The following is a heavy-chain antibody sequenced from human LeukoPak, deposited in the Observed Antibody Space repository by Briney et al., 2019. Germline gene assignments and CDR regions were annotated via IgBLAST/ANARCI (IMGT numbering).Heavy chain of an antibody. D-gene: IGHD6-6*01. V-gene: IGHV1-2*06. J-gene: IGHJ5*02. Sequence: ASVKVSCKASGGTFSSYAISWVRQAPGQGLEWMGRINPNSGGTNYAQKFQGRVTMTRDTSISTAYMELSRLRSDDTAVYYCARDGEYSSPQYNWFDPWGQGTLVTVSS. CDR1: GGTFSSYA. CDR3: ARDGEYSSPQYNWFDP. CDR2: INPNSGGT.